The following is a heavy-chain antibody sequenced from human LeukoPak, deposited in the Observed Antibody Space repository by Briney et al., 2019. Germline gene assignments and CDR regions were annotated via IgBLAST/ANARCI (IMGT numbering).Heavy chain of an antibody. CDR3: AKEELTGMTPPFYFDY. V-gene: IGHV3-23*01. CDR1: GFTFSNYA. Sequence: GGSLRLSCAAAGFTFSNYAMSWVRQAPGKGMEWVSAVSGTGGSTYYADSVKGRFTISRDNSKDTLYLQMNSLRAADTAVYCCAKEELTGMTPPFYFDYWGQGTLVTVSS. CDR2: VSGTGGST. J-gene: IGHJ4*02. D-gene: IGHD1-20*01.